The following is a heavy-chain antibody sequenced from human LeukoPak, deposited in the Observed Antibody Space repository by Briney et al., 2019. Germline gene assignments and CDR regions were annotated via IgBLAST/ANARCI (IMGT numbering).Heavy chain of an antibody. D-gene: IGHD6-13*01. V-gene: IGHV3-21*01. CDR1: GFTFSSYS. Sequence: GGPLRLSCAASGFTFSSYSMNWVRQAPGKGLEGVSSISSSSSYIYYAGSVKGRFTISRDNAKNSLYLQMNSLRAEDTAVYYCARELAAAGTGTGDYWGQGTLVTVSS. CDR2: ISSSSSYI. CDR3: ARELAAAGTGTGDY. J-gene: IGHJ4*02.